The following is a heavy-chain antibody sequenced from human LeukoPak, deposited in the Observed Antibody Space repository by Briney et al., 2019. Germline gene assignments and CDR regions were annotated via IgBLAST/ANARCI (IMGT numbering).Heavy chain of an antibody. CDR2: IYHSGST. Sequence: SETLSLTCTASGYSISSGYYWGWIRQPPGKGLEWIGSIYHSGSTYYNPSLKSRVTISVDTSKNQFSLKLSSVTAADTAVYYCARGRRRGGSYYRYFDYWGQGTLVTVSS. V-gene: IGHV4-38-2*02. J-gene: IGHJ4*02. CDR1: GYSISSGYY. D-gene: IGHD1-26*01. CDR3: ARGRRRGGSYYRYFDY.